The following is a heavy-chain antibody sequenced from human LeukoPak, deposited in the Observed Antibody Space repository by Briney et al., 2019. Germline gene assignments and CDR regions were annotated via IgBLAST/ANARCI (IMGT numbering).Heavy chain of an antibody. CDR2: INPNSGGT. CDR3: ARSIGSGYFTDY. D-gene: IGHD3-22*01. CDR1: GYTFTGYY. Sequence: GASVKVSCKASGYTFTGYYMHWVRQAPGQGLEWMGWINPNSGGTNYAQKFQGRVTMTRDTSISTAYMELSSLRSDDTAVYYCARSIGSGYFTDYWGQGTLVTVSS. V-gene: IGHV1-2*02. J-gene: IGHJ4*02.